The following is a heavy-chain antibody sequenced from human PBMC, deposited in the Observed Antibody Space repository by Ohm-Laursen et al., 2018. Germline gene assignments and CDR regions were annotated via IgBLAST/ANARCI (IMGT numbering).Heavy chain of an antibody. D-gene: IGHD3-22*01. J-gene: IGHJ6*02. CDR1: GGSFSGYY. V-gene: IGHV4-34*01. CDR3: ASKGYYDSSGYYYRDYGMDV. Sequence: GTLSLTCAVYGGSFSGYYWSWIRQPPGKGLEWIGEINHSGSTNYNPSLKSRVTISVDTSKNQFSLKLSSVTAADTAVYYCASKGYYDSSGYYYRDYGMDVWGQGTTVTVSS. CDR2: INHSGST.